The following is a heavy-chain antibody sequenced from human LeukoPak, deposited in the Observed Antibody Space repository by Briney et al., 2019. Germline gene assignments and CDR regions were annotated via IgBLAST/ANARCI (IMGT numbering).Heavy chain of an antibody. CDR3: AKEAYSGSSFDF. D-gene: IGHD6-6*01. CDR1: GITFRNYA. V-gene: IGHV3-23*01. Sequence: GGSLRLSCAASGITFRNYAMSWVRQAPGKGLEWVSTVSGNGESTFYADSVKGRFTISRANSKNTLYLQMNRLRADDMAIYYCAKEAYSGSSFDFWGQGTLVTVSS. J-gene: IGHJ4*02. CDR2: VSGNGEST.